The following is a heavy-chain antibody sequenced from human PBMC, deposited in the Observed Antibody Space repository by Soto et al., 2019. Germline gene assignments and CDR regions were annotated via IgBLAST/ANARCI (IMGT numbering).Heavy chain of an antibody. Sequence: PGESLKISCKGSGYSFTSYWIGWVRQMPGKGLEWMGIIYPGDSDTRYSPSFQGQVTISADKSISTAYLQWSSLKASDTAMYYCASQVYSGYNYYYYGMDVWGQGTTVTVSS. CDR3: ASQVYSGYNYYYYGMDV. CDR1: GYSFTSYW. CDR2: IYPGDSDT. D-gene: IGHD5-12*01. J-gene: IGHJ6*02. V-gene: IGHV5-51*01.